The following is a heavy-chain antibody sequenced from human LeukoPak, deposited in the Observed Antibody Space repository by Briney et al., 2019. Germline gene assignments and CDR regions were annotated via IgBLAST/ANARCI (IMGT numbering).Heavy chain of an antibody. CDR2: IYDAGNT. D-gene: IGHD4-17*01. CDR1: GGSISRSVYY. Sequence: ASETLSLTCTVSGGSISRSVYYWVWVRQPPEKGLEWIGNIYDAGNTYNNPSLRSRVTISVDTSKNQFSLKLSSVTAADTAVYYCARFDYGDYKFDYWGQGTLVTVSS. V-gene: IGHV4-39*01. CDR3: ARFDYGDYKFDY. J-gene: IGHJ4*02.